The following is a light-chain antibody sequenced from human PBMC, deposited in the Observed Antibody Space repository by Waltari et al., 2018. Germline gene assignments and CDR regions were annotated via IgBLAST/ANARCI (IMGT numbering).Light chain of an antibody. CDR2: GIN. J-gene: IGLJ2*01. Sequence: QSVLTQPPSVSGAPGQSVPISCTGSSPNIGAGSVVHWYQQLPGTAPRLLIYGINNRPSGVPDRFSGSKSGSSASLTISALQAEDEADYYCHSYGGSLTVIFGGGTKVTVL. CDR3: HSYGGSLTVI. V-gene: IGLV1-40*01. CDR1: SPNIGAGSV.